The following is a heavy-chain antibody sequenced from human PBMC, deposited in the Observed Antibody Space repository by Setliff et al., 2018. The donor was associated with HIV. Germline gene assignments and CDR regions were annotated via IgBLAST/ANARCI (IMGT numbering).Heavy chain of an antibody. V-gene: IGHV4-61*09. CDR2: IYTSGSTSGST. Sequence: PSETLSLTCTVSGGSISRGDYYWNWIRQPAGKGPEWIGHIYTSGSTSGSTNYNPSLKSRVTISVDMSKNQFSLKLNSVTAADTAVYHCARQLSNSLDFWGQGALVTVSS. J-gene: IGHJ4*02. CDR1: GGSISRGDYY. D-gene: IGHD1-1*01. CDR3: ARQLSNSLDF.